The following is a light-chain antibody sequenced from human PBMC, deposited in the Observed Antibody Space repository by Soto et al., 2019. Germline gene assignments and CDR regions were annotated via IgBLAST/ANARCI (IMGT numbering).Light chain of an antibody. CDR2: GAS. V-gene: IGKV3-15*01. J-gene: IGKJ5*01. Sequence: PGERATLSCRASESVSSNLAWYQQRPGQAPRLLIYGASTRATVTPVRFRGSGSGTEFTLTISSLQSEDFAVYYCQQYNNWPPSIIFGQGTRLEI. CDR1: ESVSSN. CDR3: QQYNNWPPSII.